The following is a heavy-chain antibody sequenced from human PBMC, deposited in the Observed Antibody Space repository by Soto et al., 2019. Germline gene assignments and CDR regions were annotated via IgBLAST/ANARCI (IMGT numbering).Heavy chain of an antibody. CDR1: GFTFINTG. D-gene: IGHD3-22*01. CDR3: AKIDGYFDY. CDR2: ITGNGDTT. V-gene: IGHV3-23*01. J-gene: IGHJ4*02. Sequence: EVQVLQSGGGLVPPGGSLRLSCAGSGFTFINTGMSWVRQAPGQGLEWVSAITGNGDTTYYADSVKGRFTISRDNSKSTLYRHMNSLRAEDTAVYYCAKIDGYFDYWGQGTLVTVSS.